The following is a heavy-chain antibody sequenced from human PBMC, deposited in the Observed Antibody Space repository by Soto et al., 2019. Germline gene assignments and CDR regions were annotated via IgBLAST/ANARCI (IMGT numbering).Heavy chain of an antibody. CDR1: GGSISSSSYY. J-gene: IGHJ1*01. CDR3: ARLFRSVVPAGNFQH. V-gene: IGHV4-39*01. CDR2: IYYSGST. Sequence: SETLSLTCTVSGGSISSSSYYWGWIRQPPGKGLEWIGSIYYSGSTYYNPSLKSRVTISVDTSKNQFSLKLSSVTAADTAVYYCARLFRSVVPAGNFQHWGQGTLVTVSS. D-gene: IGHD2-2*01.